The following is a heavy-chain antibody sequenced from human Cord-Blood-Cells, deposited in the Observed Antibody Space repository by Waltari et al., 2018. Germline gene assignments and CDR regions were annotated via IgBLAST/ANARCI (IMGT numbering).Heavy chain of an antibody. CDR2: IYYSGST. CDR1: GGSISSGGSY. Sequence: QVQLQESGPGLVKPSQTLSLTCTVSGGSISSGGSYWSWIRQHPGKGPEWIGYIYYSGSTYYNPSLKSRVTISVDTSKNQFSLKLSSVTAADTAVYYCASGLAARPLVFDYWGQGTLVTVSS. J-gene: IGHJ4*02. CDR3: ASGLAARPLVFDY. V-gene: IGHV4-31*03. D-gene: IGHD6-6*01.